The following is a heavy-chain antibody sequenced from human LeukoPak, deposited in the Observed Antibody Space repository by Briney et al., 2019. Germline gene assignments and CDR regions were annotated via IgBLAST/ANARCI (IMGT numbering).Heavy chain of an antibody. CDR2: ISGSGGST. CDR1: GFTFSSYA. D-gene: IGHD6-19*01. V-gene: IGHV3-23*01. Sequence: GGSLRLSCAASGFTFSSYAMSWVRQAPGKGLEWVTAISGSGGSTYYADSVKGRFTISRDNSKNMLYLQMNSLRAEDTAVYYCAKVRVGIAVADLWGQGTLVTVSS. CDR3: AKVRVGIAVADL. J-gene: IGHJ5*02.